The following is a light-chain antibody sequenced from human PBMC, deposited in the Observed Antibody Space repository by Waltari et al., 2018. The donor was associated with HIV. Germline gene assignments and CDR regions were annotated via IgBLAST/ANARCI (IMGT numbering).Light chain of an antibody. CDR1: ASPKPS. CDR2: KNT. Sequence: SSELTQPPSVSASPGQTARTTSSGDASPKPSTHWFQQTPGQAPLVVIHKNTERPSGIPERFSASRSGTTVTLTISGVQTDDEADYYCLSADSSGTYVFGPGTTVTVL. J-gene: IGLJ1*01. V-gene: IGLV3-25*03. CDR3: LSADSSGTYV.